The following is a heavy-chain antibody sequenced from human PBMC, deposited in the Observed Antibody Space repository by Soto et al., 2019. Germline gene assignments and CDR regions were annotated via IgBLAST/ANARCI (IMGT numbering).Heavy chain of an antibody. D-gene: IGHD1-1*01. Sequence: EVQLLESGGGLVQPGGSLRLSCAASGFTFGSYSMSWVRQAPGKGLEWVSVISGSGGTTYYADSVKGRFTISRDNSRNTLYLQMDNLRAEDTAVHYCARHTNNHFDFWGQGTLVTVSS. CDR3: ARHTNNHFDF. CDR2: ISGSGGTT. CDR1: GFTFGSYS. V-gene: IGHV3-23*01. J-gene: IGHJ4*02.